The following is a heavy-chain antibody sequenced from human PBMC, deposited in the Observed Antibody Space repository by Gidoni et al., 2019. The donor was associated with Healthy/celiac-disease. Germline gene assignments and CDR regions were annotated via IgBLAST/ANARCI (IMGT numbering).Heavy chain of an antibody. CDR1: GGSFSGYY. CDR3: ARGRIAARPYYYYYMDV. V-gene: IGHV4-34*01. CDR2: INHSGST. J-gene: IGHJ6*03. Sequence: QVQLQQWGAGLLKPSETLSLTCAVYGGSFSGYYWSWIRQPPGKGLEWIGEINHSGSTNYTPSLTSRVTISVDTSKNQFSLKLSSVTAADTAVYYCARGRIAARPYYYYYMDVWGKGTTVTVSS. D-gene: IGHD6-6*01.